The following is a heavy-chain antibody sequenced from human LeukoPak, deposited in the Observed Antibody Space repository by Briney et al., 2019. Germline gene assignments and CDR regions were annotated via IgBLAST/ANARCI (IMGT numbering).Heavy chain of an antibody. D-gene: IGHD6-13*01. CDR2: ISGTGSST. V-gene: IGHV3-23*01. CDR3: AGAQGSSSWPYSFDF. Sequence: GGSLRLSCATSGFAFTTSALTWVRQAPGKGLEWVSSISGTGSSTYYADSVKGRFTVSRDKSKNALYLQLNGVRAEDTAVYFCAGAQGSSSWPYSFDFWGQGTLVTVSS. J-gene: IGHJ4*02. CDR1: GFAFTTSA.